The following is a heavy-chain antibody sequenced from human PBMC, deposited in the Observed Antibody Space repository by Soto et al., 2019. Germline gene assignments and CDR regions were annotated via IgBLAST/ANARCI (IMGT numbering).Heavy chain of an antibody. CDR1: GYTFTSYG. CDR2: ISAYNGNT. Sequence: ASVKVSCKASGYTFTSYGISWVRQAPGQGLEWMGWISAYNGNTNYAQKLQGRATMTTDTSTSTAYMELRSLRSDDTAVYYCARDINTAVYYYYMDVWGKGTTVTVSS. D-gene: IGHD3-22*01. J-gene: IGHJ6*03. V-gene: IGHV1-18*01. CDR3: ARDINTAVYYYYMDV.